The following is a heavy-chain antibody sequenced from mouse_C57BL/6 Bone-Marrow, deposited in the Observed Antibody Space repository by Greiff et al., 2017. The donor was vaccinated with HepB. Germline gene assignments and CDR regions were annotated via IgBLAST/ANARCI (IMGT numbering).Heavy chain of an antibody. CDR1: GINFSSYW. CDR2: INPDSSTI. V-gene: IGHV4-1*01. Sequence: EVKLMESGGGLVQPGGSLKLSCAASGINFSSYWMRWVRRAPGKGLEWIGEINPDSSTINYAKSLKDKFIISRDNAKNTLYLQMSNVRSEDTALYYCARPFYGNSAWFAYWGQGTLVTVSA. D-gene: IGHD2-1*01. J-gene: IGHJ3*01. CDR3: ARPFYGNSAWFAY.